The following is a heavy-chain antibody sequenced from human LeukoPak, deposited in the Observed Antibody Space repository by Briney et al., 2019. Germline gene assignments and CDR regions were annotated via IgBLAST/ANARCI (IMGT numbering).Heavy chain of an antibody. CDR2: ISYDGNNK. CDR1: GFSFSSYA. V-gene: IGHV3-30*18. CDR3: AKDPYDTSGYYFDP. D-gene: IGHD3-22*01. J-gene: IGHJ4*02. Sequence: PGRSLRLSCAASGFSFSSYAMHWVRQAPGKGLEWVAVISYDGNNKFYADSVRGRFTISRDNSRNTVNLQMNSLRTEDTAVYSCAKDPYDTSGYYFDPWGQGTLVTVSS.